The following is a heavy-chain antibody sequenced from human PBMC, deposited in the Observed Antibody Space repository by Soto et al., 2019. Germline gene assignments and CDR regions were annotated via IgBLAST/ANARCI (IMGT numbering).Heavy chain of an antibody. CDR3: ATEHYYYGSGSYAY. CDR1: GGSISSSSYY. Sequence: SETLSLTCTVSGGSISSSSYYWGWIRQPPGKGLEWIGSIYYSGSTYYNPSLKSRVTISVDTSKNQFSLKLSSVTAADTAVYYCATEHYYYGSGSYAYWGQGTLVTVPS. CDR2: IYYSGST. J-gene: IGHJ4*02. D-gene: IGHD3-10*01. V-gene: IGHV4-39*01.